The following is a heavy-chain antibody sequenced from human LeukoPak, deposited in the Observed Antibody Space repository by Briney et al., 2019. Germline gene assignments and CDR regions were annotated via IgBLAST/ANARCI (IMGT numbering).Heavy chain of an antibody. CDR3: AADGEYAFLV. J-gene: IGHJ3*01. V-gene: IGHV3-74*01. CDR1: GLTFHNTW. D-gene: IGHD2/OR15-2a*01. CDR2: IINDGITT. Sequence: GGSLRLSCAASGLTFHNTWMHWIRRAPGEGLVWISRIINDGITTTYADSVKGRFTISRDNAKRTVYLQMNSLRADDTAVYYCAADGEYAFLVWGQGTMVTVSS.